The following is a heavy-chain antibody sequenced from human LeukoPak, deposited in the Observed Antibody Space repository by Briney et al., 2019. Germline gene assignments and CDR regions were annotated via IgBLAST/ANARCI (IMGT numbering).Heavy chain of an antibody. CDR1: GVTLSTYA. Sequence: GGSLRLSCAASGVTLSTYAMSWVRQAPGKGLEWVSAISGSGGSTYYADSVKGRFTISRDNSKNTLYLQMNSLRAEDTAVYYCAKDFWNSVAVAGTQFDYWGQGTLVTVSS. D-gene: IGHD6-19*01. J-gene: IGHJ4*02. CDR2: ISGSGGST. CDR3: AKDFWNSVAVAGTQFDY. V-gene: IGHV3-23*01.